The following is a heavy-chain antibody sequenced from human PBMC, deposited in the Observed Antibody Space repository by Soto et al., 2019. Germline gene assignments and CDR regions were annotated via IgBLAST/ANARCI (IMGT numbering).Heavy chain of an antibody. V-gene: IGHV3-74*01. Sequence: EVQLMESGGGLVQPGGSLRLSCEASGFTFSDYWIHWVRQAPGKGLVWLSRIKGDASTTNYADSVMGRFTVSRDNARNTVYLQMNSLRAEDTAIYYCARGGRGYYYVDVWGKGITVTVSS. CDR2: IKGDASTT. J-gene: IGHJ6*03. CDR1: GFTFSDYW. CDR3: ARGGRGYYYVDV.